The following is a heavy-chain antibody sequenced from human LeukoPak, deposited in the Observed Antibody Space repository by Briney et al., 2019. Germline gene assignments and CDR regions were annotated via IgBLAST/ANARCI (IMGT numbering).Heavy chain of an antibody. CDR1: GFTLSSYA. J-gene: IGHJ3*01. Sequence: PGGSLRLSCAASGFTLSSYAMSWVRQAPGKGLEWVSAISDSGNTYHADSVKGRFTISRDNSENSLYLQMNSLRAEDTALYYCAKDRDSSGNDAFDVWGHGTMVTVSS. CDR3: AKDRDSSGNDAFDV. D-gene: IGHD1-26*01. CDR2: ISDSGNT. V-gene: IGHV3-23*01.